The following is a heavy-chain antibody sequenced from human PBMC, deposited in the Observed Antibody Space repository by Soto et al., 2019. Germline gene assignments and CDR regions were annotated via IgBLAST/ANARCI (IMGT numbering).Heavy chain of an antibody. J-gene: IGHJ5*02. CDR2: INPSGGST. CDR1: GYTFTSYY. CDR3: ARAPVPHRRYFDWLCSSGWFDP. D-gene: IGHD3-9*01. V-gene: IGHV1-46*03. Sequence: QVQLVQSGAEVKKPGASVKVSCKASGYTFTSYYMHWVRQAPGQGLEWMGIINPSGGSTSYAQNFQERVTMTSDTSTSTVYMELSGLRSEDTAVYYCARAPVPHRRYFDWLCSSGWFDPWGPGTLVTVSS.